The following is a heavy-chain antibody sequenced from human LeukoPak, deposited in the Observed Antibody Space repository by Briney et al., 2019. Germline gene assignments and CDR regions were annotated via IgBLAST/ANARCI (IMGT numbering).Heavy chain of an antibody. CDR1: GGSISSSSYY. V-gene: IGHV4-39*01. J-gene: IGHJ4*02. Sequence: SETLSLTCTVSGGSISSSSYYWGWIRQPPGKVLEWIGSIYYSGSTYYNPSLNSRVTMSVDTSKNQFSLKLSSVTAADTAVYYCARHAPMGIYYFDYWGQGPLVTVSS. CDR2: IYYSGST. CDR3: ARHAPMGIYYFDY. D-gene: IGHD1-26*01.